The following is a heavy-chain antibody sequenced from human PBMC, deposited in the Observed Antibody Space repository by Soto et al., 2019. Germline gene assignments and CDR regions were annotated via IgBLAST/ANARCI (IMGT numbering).Heavy chain of an antibody. CDR1: GYSFTNYG. CDR3: ARDRGVAPPVAVNTHYYYYMDV. D-gene: IGHD6-19*01. V-gene: IGHV1-18*01. J-gene: IGHJ6*03. Sequence: QDQLVQSGAEVKKPGASVTVSCKASGYSFTNYGVTWVRQAPGQGLEWMGWISAFNGNTHYAQNLQGRVTMTTDASTSTVYMELRSLRADDTAVYYCARDRGVAPPVAVNTHYYYYMDVWGKGTTVTVSS. CDR2: ISAFNGNT.